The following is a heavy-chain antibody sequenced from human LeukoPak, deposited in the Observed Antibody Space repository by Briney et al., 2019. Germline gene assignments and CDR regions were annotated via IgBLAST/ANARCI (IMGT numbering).Heavy chain of an antibody. Sequence: PSETLSLTCTVSGGSISSSSYYWGWIRQPPGKGLEWIGSIYYSGSTYYNPSLKSRVTISVDTSKNQFSLKLSSVTAADAAVYYCARESSSDAVVRGVILGHWGQGMLVTVSS. V-gene: IGHV4-39*07. CDR1: GGSISSSSYY. CDR3: ARESSSDAVVRGVILGH. D-gene: IGHD3-10*01. CDR2: IYYSGST. J-gene: IGHJ4*02.